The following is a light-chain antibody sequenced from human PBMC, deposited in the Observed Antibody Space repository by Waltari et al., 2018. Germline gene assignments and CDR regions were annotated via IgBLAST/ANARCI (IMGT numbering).Light chain of an antibody. J-gene: IGKJ2*01. CDR2: AAS. CDR1: QGISSY. V-gene: IGKV1-9*01. CDR3: KQLNSYPF. Sequence: DIQLTQSPSFLSASVGDRVTITCRASQGISSYLAWYQQKPGKAPKLLIYAASTLQSGVPSRFSGSGSGTEFPLTISSLQPEDVATYYCKQLNSYPFFGQGTKLEIK.